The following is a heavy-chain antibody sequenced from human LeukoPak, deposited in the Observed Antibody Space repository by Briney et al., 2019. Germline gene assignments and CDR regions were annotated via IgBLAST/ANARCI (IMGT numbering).Heavy chain of an antibody. D-gene: IGHD3-10*02. J-gene: IGHJ6*04. V-gene: IGHV3-48*03. CDR1: GFTFSSYE. CDR2: ISSSGSTI. Sequence: GRSLRPSRAASGFTFSSYEMNWVRQAPGKGLEWVSYISSSGSTIYYADSVKGRFTISRDNAKNSLYLQMNSLRAEDTAVYYCAELGITMIGGVWGKGTTVTISS. CDR3: AELGITMIGGV.